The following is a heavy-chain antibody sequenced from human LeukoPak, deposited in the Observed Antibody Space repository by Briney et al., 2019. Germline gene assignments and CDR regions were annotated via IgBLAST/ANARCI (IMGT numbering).Heavy chain of an antibody. CDR2: MNPNSGNT. CDR1: GGTFSSYA. V-gene: IGHV1-8*02. D-gene: IGHD3-3*01. CDR3: ARRDHTYYDFWSGYYSYYMDV. Sequence: ASVKVSCKASGGTFSSYAINWVRQATGQGLEWMGWMNPNSGNTGYAQKFQGRVTMTRNTSISTAYMELSSLRSEDTAVYYCARRDHTYYDFWSGYYSYYMDVWGKGTTVTVSS. J-gene: IGHJ6*03.